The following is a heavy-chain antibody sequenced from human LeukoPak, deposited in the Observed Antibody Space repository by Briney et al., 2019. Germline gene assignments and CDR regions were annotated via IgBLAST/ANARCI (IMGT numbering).Heavy chain of an antibody. D-gene: IGHD3-22*01. Sequence: SQTLPLTCTVSGGSISSGDYYWSWIRQPPGKGLEWIGYIYYSGSTYYNPSLKSRVTISVDTSKNQFSLKLSSVTAADTAVYYCARDRYYYDSSGYYSYYGMDVWGQGTTVTVSS. CDR2: IYYSGST. J-gene: IGHJ6*02. CDR1: GGSISSGDYY. CDR3: ARDRYYYDSSGYYSYYGMDV. V-gene: IGHV4-30-4*01.